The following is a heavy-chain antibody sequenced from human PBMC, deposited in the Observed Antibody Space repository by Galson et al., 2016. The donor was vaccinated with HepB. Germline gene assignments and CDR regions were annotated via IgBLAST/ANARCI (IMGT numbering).Heavy chain of an antibody. J-gene: IGHJ4*02. Sequence: ETLSLTCTVSGGSVNTATYYWSWIRQPPGKGLEWIGFVSSTGSPNYNPPLKSRVTVSVDPSKNHFPLKLSPVPAADTAVYYRARDLGGYSFGYGGNFDVWGQGTLATVSS. CDR3: ARDLGGYSFGYGGNFDV. V-gene: IGHV4-61*03. D-gene: IGHD5-18*01. CDR2: VSSTGSP. CDR1: GGSVNTATYY.